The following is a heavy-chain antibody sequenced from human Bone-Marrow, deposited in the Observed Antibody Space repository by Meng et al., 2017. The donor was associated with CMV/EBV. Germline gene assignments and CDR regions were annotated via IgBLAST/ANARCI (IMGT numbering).Heavy chain of an antibody. V-gene: IGHV3-11*01. CDR1: GFRFSDYY. CDR3: AKWVGYYYDSSGYLDY. J-gene: IGHJ4*02. CDR2: ISSSYAV. D-gene: IGHD3-22*01. Sequence: GESPKISCAASGFRFSDYYMTWIRQAPGKGLEWVSYISSSYAVDYADSLKGRFTISRDNAKNSLYLQMNSLRAEDTAVYYCAKWVGYYYDSSGYLDYWGQGPLVTFYS.